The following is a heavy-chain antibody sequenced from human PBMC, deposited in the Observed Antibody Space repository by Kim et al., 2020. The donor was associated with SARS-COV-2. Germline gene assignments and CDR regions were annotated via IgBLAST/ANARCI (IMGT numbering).Heavy chain of an antibody. J-gene: IGHJ6*02. CDR2: IDPSDSYT. Sequence: GESLKISCKGSGYSFTSYWISWVRQMPGKGLEWMGRIDPSDSYTNYSPSFQGHVTISADKSISTAYLQWSSLKASDTAMYYWARHGVAGYGYWLLFYYSYGIDVWGQGTTVTVSS. V-gene: IGHV5-10-1*01. CDR1: GYSFTSYW. CDR3: ARHGVAGYGYWLLFYYSYGIDV. D-gene: IGHD3-9*01.